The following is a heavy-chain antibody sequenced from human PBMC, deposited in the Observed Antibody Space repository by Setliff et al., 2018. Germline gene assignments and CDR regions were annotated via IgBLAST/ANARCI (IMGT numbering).Heavy chain of an antibody. V-gene: IGHV4-4*07. D-gene: IGHD3-22*01. CDR3: ARESRYYYDNLGTLDY. Sequence: SETLSLTCTVSGGSISSYWWSWIRQPAGKGLEWIGRIYTSGSTNYDPSLKSRVTMSVDTSKNKFSLKLSSVTAADTAVYYCARESRYYYDNLGTLDYWGQGTLVTVSS. J-gene: IGHJ4*02. CDR2: IYTSGST. CDR1: GGSISSYW.